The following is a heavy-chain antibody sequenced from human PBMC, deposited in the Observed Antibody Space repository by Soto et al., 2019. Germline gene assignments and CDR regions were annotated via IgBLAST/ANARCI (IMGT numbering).Heavy chain of an antibody. CDR1: GGSFSGYY. CDR2: INHSGST. V-gene: IGHV4-34*01. D-gene: IGHD2-2*02. Sequence: SETLSLTCAVYGGSFSGYYWSWIRQPPGKGLEWIGEINHSGSTNYNPSLKSRVTISVDTSKNQFSLKLSSVTAADTAVYYCARDQNTYCSSTSCYNKSIDYWGQGTLVTVSS. CDR3: ARDQNTYCSSTSCYNKSIDY. J-gene: IGHJ4*02.